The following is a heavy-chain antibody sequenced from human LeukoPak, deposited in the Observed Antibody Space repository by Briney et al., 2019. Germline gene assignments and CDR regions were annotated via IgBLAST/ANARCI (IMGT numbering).Heavy chain of an antibody. Sequence: SETLSLTCTVSGGSVSSGSYYWSWIRQPPGKGLEWIGYIYYSGSTNYNPSLKSRVTISVDTSKNQFSLKLSSVTAADTAVYYCARSPIMITFGGVIPDEWFDPWGQGTLVTVSS. V-gene: IGHV4-61*01. J-gene: IGHJ5*02. CDR1: GGSVSSGSYY. CDR3: ARSPIMITFGGVIPDEWFDP. D-gene: IGHD3-16*02. CDR2: IYYSGST.